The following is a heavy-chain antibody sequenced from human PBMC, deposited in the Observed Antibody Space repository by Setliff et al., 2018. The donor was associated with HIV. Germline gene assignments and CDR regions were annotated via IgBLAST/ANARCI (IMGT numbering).Heavy chain of an antibody. V-gene: IGHV4-39*07. J-gene: IGHJ4*02. CDR2: VYYRGST. CDR3: ARDGYSSSWYVISGSFDY. Sequence: PSETLSLTCIVSGGSISSSSYYWGWIRQPPGKGLEWIGTVYYRGSTYYNPSLKSRVTISVDTSENQFSLKLSSVTAADTAVYYCARDGYSSSWYVISGSFDYWGQGSLVTVSS. D-gene: IGHD6-13*01. CDR1: GGSISSSSYY.